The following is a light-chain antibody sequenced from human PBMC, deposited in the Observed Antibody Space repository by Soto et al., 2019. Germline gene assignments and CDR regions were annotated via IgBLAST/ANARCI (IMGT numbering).Light chain of an antibody. V-gene: IGKV3-11*01. J-gene: IGKJ2*01. CDR1: QSIGSY. CDR3: QQRGDRPPYT. CDR2: DSS. Sequence: EIVLAQSPATLSLSPGERAALSCRASQSIGSYLTCYQHKPGQAPRLLIYDSSHRATGVPARFSGSGSGTDFTLTISGLEPEDFAVDYCQQRGDRPPYTFGQGTKVDIK.